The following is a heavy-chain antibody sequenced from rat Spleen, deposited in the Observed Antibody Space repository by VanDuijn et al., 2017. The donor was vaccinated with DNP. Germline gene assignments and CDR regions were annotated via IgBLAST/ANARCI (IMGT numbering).Heavy chain of an antibody. V-gene: IGHV2-13*01. CDR2: IWGNGNT. D-gene: IGHD3-8*01. J-gene: IGHJ4*01. CDR3: ARVPSTYYVMDA. Sequence: QVQLKESGPGLVQPSQTLSLTCTVSGFSLTSYHVSWVRQPPGKGLEWMGVIWGNGNTNYNSALKSRLSISRDTAKSQVFLKMNSLQTEDTATYYCARVPSTYYVMDAWGQGASVTVSS. CDR1: GFSLTSYH.